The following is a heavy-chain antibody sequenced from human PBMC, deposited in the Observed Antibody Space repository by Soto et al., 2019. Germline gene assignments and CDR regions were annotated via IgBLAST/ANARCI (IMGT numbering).Heavy chain of an antibody. CDR2: ISAYNGNT. CDR3: ARDWSGYSGYDSPYCNYYGMDA. CDR1: GYTFTSYG. Sequence: ASVKVSCKASGYTFTSYGIGWVRQAPGQGLEWMGWISAYNGNTNYAQKLQGRVTMTTDTSTSTAYMALRSLRSDDTPVYYCARDWSGYSGYDSPYCNYYGMDAWGQGTTVTVPS. J-gene: IGHJ6*02. D-gene: IGHD5-12*01. V-gene: IGHV1-18*01.